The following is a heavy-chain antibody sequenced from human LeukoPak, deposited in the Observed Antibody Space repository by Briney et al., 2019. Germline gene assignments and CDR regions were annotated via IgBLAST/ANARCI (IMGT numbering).Heavy chain of an antibody. CDR1: GGTFSSWA. J-gene: IGHJ5*02. CDR2: IIPIFGTA. V-gene: IGHV1-69*05. D-gene: IGHD3-22*01. CDR3: ARAISDYDSSGSGGDSFDP. Sequence: ASVKVSCKASGGTFSSWAISWVRQAPGQGLEWMGGIIPIFGTANYAQKFQGRVTITTDESTSTAYMELSSLRSEDTAVYYCARAISDYDSSGSGGDSFDPWGQGTLVTVSS.